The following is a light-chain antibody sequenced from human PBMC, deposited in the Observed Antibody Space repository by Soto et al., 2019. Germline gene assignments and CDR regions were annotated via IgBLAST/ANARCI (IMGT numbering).Light chain of an antibody. Sequence: QSVLTQPASVSGSPGQSITISCTGTSSDVGTYNYVSWYQQYPGKAPTLLIYDVTIRPSGVSNRFSGSKSGNTASLTISGLQAEDEADYYCNSYTSSQTGVFGTGTKLTVL. CDR3: NSYTSSQTGV. V-gene: IGLV2-14*01. CDR2: DVT. J-gene: IGLJ1*01. CDR1: SSDVGTYNY.